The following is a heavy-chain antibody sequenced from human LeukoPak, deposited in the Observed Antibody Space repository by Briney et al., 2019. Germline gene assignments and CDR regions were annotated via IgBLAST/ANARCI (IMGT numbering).Heavy chain of an antibody. Sequence: GALRLSCAASGFTFSSYAMHWVRQAPGKGLEYVSAISSNGGSTYYANSVKGRFTISRDNSKNTLYLQMGSLRAEDMAVYYCASSYVGYFQHWGQGTLVTVSS. J-gene: IGHJ1*01. CDR2: ISSNGGST. V-gene: IGHV3-64*01. CDR1: GFTFSSYA. D-gene: IGHD4-23*01. CDR3: ASSYVGYFQH.